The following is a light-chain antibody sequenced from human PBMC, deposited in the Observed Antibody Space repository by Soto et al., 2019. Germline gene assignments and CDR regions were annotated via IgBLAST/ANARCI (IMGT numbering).Light chain of an antibody. J-gene: IGLJ1*01. CDR3: SSYAGSNNYV. V-gene: IGLV2-8*01. CDR2: EVS. Sequence: QFVLTQPPSASGSPGQSVTISCPGTSGDVGGYNYVSWYQQHPGKAPKLMIFEVSERPSGVPDRFSASKSGNTASLTVSGLQAEDEADYYCSSYAGSNNYVFGTGTTVTVL. CDR1: SGDVGGYNY.